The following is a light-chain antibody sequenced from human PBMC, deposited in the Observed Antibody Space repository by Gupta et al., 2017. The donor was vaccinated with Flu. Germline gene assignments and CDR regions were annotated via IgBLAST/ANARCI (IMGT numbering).Light chain of an antibody. V-gene: IGKV3-20*01. CDR3: QHYCASLT. Sequence: EIVLTQSPGTLSLSPGERATLCCRASESVSTNNFAWEQQTPVQAPRLLIYDASTRAKGNTHSFCGGGESRDFTRTSSRREHEACAGYHRQHYCASLTFGGGTKVEI. CDR2: DAS. J-gene: IGKJ4*01. CDR1: ESVSTNN.